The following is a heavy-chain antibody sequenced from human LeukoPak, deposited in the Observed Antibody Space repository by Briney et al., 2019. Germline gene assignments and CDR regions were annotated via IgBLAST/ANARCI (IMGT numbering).Heavy chain of an antibody. Sequence: HPGGSLRLSCAASGFTFSTYGMHWVRQAPGKGLEWVAFIRYDGRNKYYADSVKGRFTISGDNSKNTLCLQMNSLRAEDTAVYYCAKEIWPTVTTPGHTHFDYWGQGTLVTVSS. CDR2: IRYDGRNK. V-gene: IGHV3-30*02. D-gene: IGHD4-17*01. CDR1: GFTFSTYG. J-gene: IGHJ4*02. CDR3: AKEIWPTVTTPGHTHFDY.